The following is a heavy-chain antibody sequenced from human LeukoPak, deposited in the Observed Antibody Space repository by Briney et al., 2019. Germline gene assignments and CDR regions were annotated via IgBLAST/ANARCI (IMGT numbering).Heavy chain of an antibody. CDR1: GGSVSSGSYY. V-gene: IGHV4-61*01. D-gene: IGHD2-15*01. J-gene: IGHJ5*02. CDR3: ARDWGTYCSGGSCYSEPWFDP. CDR2: IYYSGST. Sequence: SETLSLTCTVSGGSVSSGSYYWSWIRQPPGKGLEWIGYIYYSGSTNYNPSLKSRVTISVDTSKNQFSLKLSSVTAADTAEYYCARDWGTYCSGGSCYSEPWFDPWGQGTLVTVSS.